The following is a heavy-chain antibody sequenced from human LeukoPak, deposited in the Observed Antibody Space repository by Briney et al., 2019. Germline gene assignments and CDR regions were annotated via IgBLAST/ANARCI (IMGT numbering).Heavy chain of an antibody. CDR3: ARDYYGSGSYYD. Sequence: ASVKVSCKASGYTFTGYYMHWVRQAPGQGLEWMGWINPNSGGTNYAQKFQGRVTMTRDTSISTAYMELSRLRSDDTAVYYCARDYYGSGSYYDWGQGTLVTVSS. V-gene: IGHV1-2*02. J-gene: IGHJ4*02. CDR1: GYTFTGYY. D-gene: IGHD3-10*01. CDR2: INPNSGGT.